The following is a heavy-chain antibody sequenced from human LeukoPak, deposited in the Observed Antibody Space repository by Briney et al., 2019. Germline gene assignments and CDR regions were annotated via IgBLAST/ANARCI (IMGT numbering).Heavy chain of an antibody. V-gene: IGHV3-43*02. J-gene: IGHJ4*02. Sequence: PGGSLRLSCAPSGFTFDDYAMHWGRQAPGKGLEWVSLFSGAGGSTYYADSVKGRFTISRDNSKNSLYLQMNSLRTEDTALYYCAKDLGDYVWGSYRSGFDYWGQGTLVTVSS. D-gene: IGHD3-16*02. CDR1: GFTFDDYA. CDR3: AKDLGDYVWGSYRSGFDY. CDR2: FSGAGGST.